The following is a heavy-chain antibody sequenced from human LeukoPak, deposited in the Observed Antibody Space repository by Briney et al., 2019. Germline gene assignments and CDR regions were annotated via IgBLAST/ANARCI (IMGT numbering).Heavy chain of an antibody. CDR1: GFTFSAYA. CDR3: AKASMVRGVIISGVFDY. D-gene: IGHD3-10*01. CDR2: ISNNGGSS. Sequence: GGSLRLSCSASGFTFSAYAMYWVRQAPGKGLEYVSGISNNGGSSFYADSVKGRFTISRDNSKNTLYLQMNSLRAEDTAVYYCAKASMVRGVIISGVFDYWGQGTLVTVSS. J-gene: IGHJ4*02. V-gene: IGHV3-64*04.